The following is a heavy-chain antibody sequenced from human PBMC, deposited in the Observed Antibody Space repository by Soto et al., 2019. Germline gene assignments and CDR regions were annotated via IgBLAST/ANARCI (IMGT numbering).Heavy chain of an antibody. D-gene: IGHD2-15*01. CDR1: VFTFSDYY. J-gene: IGHJ4*02. Sequence: PGGSLRLSCAASVFTFSDYYMSWIRQAPGKGLEWVSYISSSSSYTNYADSVKGRFTISRDNAKNSLYLQMNSLRAEDTAVYYCARRGGTDPEPDYWGQGTLVTVSS. V-gene: IGHV3-11*06. CDR2: ISSSSSYT. CDR3: ARRGGTDPEPDY.